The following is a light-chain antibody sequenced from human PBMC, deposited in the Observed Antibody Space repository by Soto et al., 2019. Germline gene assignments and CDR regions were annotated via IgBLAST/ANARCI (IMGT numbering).Light chain of an antibody. CDR3: ATWDGSLWV. J-gene: IGLJ3*02. CDR2: SYN. V-gene: IGLV1-44*01. Sequence: QSVLTQPPSASGTPGQRVTISCSGSSSNDGYNSLNWYQQLPGTAPKLLIYSYNQRPSGVPDRFSGSKSGTSASLAISGLQSGDEADYYCATWDGSLWVFGGGTQLTVL. CDR1: SSNDGYNS.